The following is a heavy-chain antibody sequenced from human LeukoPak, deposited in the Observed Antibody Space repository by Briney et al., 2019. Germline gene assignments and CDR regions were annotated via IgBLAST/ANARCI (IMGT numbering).Heavy chain of an antibody. V-gene: IGHV4-34*01. D-gene: IGHD3-10*01. Sequence: SETLSLTCAVYGGSFSGYYWSWIRQPPGKGLEWIGEINHSGSTNYNPSLKSRVTISVDTSKNQFSLKLSSVTAADTAVYYCARGRITMVRGVIIKSWFDPWGQGTLVTVSS. CDR3: ARGRITMVRGVIIKSWFDP. CDR1: GGSFSGYY. CDR2: INHSGST. J-gene: IGHJ5*02.